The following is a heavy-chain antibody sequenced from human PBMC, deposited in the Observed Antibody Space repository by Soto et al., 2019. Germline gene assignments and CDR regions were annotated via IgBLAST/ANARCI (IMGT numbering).Heavy chain of an antibody. V-gene: IGHV4-39*07. J-gene: IGHJ5*02. CDR3: ARSAWILRQLLYNWFDP. CDR1: GGSISSSSYL. Sequence: SETLSLTCTVSGGSISSSSYLWGWIRQPPGKGLECIGTVYYSGSTNYNPSLKSRVTISVDTSKNQFSLKLSSVTAADTAVYYCARSAWILRQLLYNWFDPWGQGTLVTVSS. CDR2: VYYSGST. D-gene: IGHD2-2*01.